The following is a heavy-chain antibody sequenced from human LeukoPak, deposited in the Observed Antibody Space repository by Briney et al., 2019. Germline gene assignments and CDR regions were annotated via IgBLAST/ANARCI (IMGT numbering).Heavy chain of an antibody. CDR3: ARVLGKRGYYYYMDV. J-gene: IGHJ6*03. D-gene: IGHD4-23*01. Sequence: GGSLRLSCAASGFTFSSYWMHWVRQAPGKGLVWVSRINSDGSSTSYADSVKGRFTISRDNAKNTLYLQMNSLRAEDTAVYYCARVLGKRGYYYYMDVWGKGTTVTVSS. CDR2: INSDGSST. CDR1: GFTFSSYW. V-gene: IGHV3-74*01.